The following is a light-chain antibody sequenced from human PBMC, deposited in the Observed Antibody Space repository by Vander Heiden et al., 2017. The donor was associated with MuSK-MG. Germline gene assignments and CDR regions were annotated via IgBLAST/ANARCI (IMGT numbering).Light chain of an antibody. Sequence: EIVMTQSPATLSMSSGESATLSCRASQSINNNLDWYQQKPGQAPRPLIYGATSRANGVPDRFGGSGSVTDFTLTSSSLQSEDFAVYFSQQDHALCTFGQGTKMEIK. J-gene: IGKJ2*02. CDR2: GAT. CDR3: QQDHALCT. CDR1: QSINNN. V-gene: IGKV3-15*01.